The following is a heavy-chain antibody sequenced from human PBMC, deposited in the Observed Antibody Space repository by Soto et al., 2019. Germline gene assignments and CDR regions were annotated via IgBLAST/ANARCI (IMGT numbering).Heavy chain of an antibody. CDR2: THHSRGT. CDR3: ARPGFGVLHGLVDV. D-gene: IGHD3-10*01. J-gene: IGHJ6*02. Sequence: SETLSLTCAVSGDSIIGTHWWSWVRRPPGKGLEFIGETHHSRGTSYNPSLRSRVTMSLDKSKNQLSLILYSVTAADTGVYYCARPGFGVLHGLVDVWGQGTTVTVSS. CDR1: GDSIIGTHW. V-gene: IGHV4-4*02.